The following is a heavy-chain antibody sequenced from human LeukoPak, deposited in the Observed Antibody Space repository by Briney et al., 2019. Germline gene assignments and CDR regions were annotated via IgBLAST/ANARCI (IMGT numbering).Heavy chain of an antibody. CDR3: ARDVHGDYGSGWFDP. J-gene: IGHJ5*02. CDR1: GGTFNNSA. D-gene: IGHD4-17*01. CDR2: IMPLFGTA. Sequence: ASVKVSCKTSGGTFNNSAMSWVRQAPGQGLEWLGGIMPLFGTAGYAQKFQGRVAITKDESTRTVYLELASLTSDDTAVYYCARDVHGDYGSGWFDPWGQRTLVSVSS. V-gene: IGHV1-69*05.